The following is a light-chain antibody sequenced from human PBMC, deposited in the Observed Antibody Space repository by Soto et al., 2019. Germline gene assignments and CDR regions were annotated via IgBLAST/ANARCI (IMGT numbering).Light chain of an antibody. CDR2: GAS. CDR3: QQYNTWYT. Sequence: EIVMTQSTATLSVSPGESATLSCRASQSVSSKLAWYQQKPGQAPRLLIYGASTRATGIPARFSGSGSGTEFTLTISGLQSEDFAVYYCQQYNTWYTFGQGTKLEIK. J-gene: IGKJ2*01. CDR1: QSVSSK. V-gene: IGKV3-15*01.